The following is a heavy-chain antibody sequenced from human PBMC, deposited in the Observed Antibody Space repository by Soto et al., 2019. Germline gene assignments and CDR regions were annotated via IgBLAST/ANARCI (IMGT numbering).Heavy chain of an antibody. CDR3: ARHLPAYYYDSSGYFDY. V-gene: IGHV4-39*01. CDR2: IYYSGST. CDR1: GGSISSSSYY. J-gene: IGHJ4*02. Sequence: PSETLSLTCTVSGGSISSSSYYWGWIRQPPGKGLEWIGSIYYSGSTYYNPSLKSRVTISVDTSKNQFSLKLSSVTAADTAVYYCARHLPAYYYDSSGYFDYWGQGTLVTVSS. D-gene: IGHD3-22*01.